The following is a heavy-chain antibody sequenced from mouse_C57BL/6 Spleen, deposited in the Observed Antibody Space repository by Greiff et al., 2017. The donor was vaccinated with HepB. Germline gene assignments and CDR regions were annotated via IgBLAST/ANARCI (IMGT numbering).Heavy chain of an antibody. CDR3: TRALYYSNYEDY. D-gene: IGHD2-5*01. V-gene: IGHV1-15*01. CDR1: GYTFTDYE. J-gene: IGHJ2*01. Sequence: VQLQQSGAELVRPGASVTLSCKASGYTFTDYEMHWVKQTPVHGLEWIGAIDPETGGTAYNQKFKGKAILTADKSSSTAYMELRSLTSEDSAVYYCTRALYYSNYEDYWGQGTTLTVSS. CDR2: IDPETGGT.